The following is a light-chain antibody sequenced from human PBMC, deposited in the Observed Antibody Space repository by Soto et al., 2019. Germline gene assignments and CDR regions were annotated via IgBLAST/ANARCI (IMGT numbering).Light chain of an antibody. CDR2: AAT. CDR3: QQSYSTPPWT. V-gene: IGKV1-39*01. Sequence: DIQMTQSPSSLSASVGDIVTITCRASQSISSYLNWDQQKPGKAPKLLIYAATSLQSGVPSRFSGSGSCIDFTITIISLQPEDFATYYCQQSYSTPPWTFGQGTQVEIK. J-gene: IGKJ1*01. CDR1: QSISSY.